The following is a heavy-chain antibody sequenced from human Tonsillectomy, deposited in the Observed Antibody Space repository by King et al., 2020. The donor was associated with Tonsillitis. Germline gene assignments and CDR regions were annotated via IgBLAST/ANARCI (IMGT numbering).Heavy chain of an antibody. V-gene: IGHV3-74*01. CDR3: ARDPDCSGGSCYSKWFDP. D-gene: IGHD2-15*01. Sequence: VQLVESGGGLVQPGGSLRLSCAASGFTFSSYWMHWVRQAPGKGLVWVSRINSDGSSTSYADSVKGRFTISRDNAKNTLYLQMNSLRAEDTAVYYCARDPDCSGGSCYSKWFDPWGQGTLVTVSS. CDR2: INSDGSST. CDR1: GFTFSSYW. J-gene: IGHJ5*02.